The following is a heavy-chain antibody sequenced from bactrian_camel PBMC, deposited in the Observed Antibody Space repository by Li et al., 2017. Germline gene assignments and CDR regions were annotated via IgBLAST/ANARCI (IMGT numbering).Heavy chain of an antibody. V-gene: IGHV3S53*01. J-gene: IGHJ4*01. D-gene: IGHD6*01. CDR1: GERFTPYC. CDR2: IDRDGRT. Sequence: HVQLVESGGGSVQAGGSLTLSCVMSGERFTPYCMGWFRQAPGKEGEGVAGIDRDGRTSYADSVKGRFTISKDNAKNTLYLQMNSLKPEDTAMYYCAADPRRWCPTVVAGTAPGSFAYRGQGTQVTVS. CDR3: AADPRRWCPTVVAGTAPGSFAY.